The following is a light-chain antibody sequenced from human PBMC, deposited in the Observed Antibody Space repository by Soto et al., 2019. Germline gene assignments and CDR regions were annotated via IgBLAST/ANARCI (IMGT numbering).Light chain of an antibody. CDR3: SSYTSRSTLYV. Sequence: SVLTQPASVSGSPGQSITISCTGTSSDVGGYNYVSWYQQHPGKAPKLMIYDVSHRPSGVSNRFSGSKSGNTASLTISGLQAEDEADYYCSSYTSRSTLYVFGTGTKLTVL. V-gene: IGLV2-14*03. CDR1: SSDVGGYNY. J-gene: IGLJ1*01. CDR2: DVS.